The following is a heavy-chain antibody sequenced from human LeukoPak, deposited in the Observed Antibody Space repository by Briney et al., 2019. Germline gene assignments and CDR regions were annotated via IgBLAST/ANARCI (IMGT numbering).Heavy chain of an antibody. J-gene: IGHJ3*02. V-gene: IGHV3-15*01. Sequence: GGSLRLFCVASGFTFSEACVNWARHASGKGLEWVGSIKRKADGRPTDYAAPVKGRFTISRDDSKDTLYLQMNSLKTEDTAMYYWTTNDAFDIWGQGTMVTVSS. CDR1: GFTFSEAC. CDR2: IKRKADGRPT. CDR3: TTNDAFDI.